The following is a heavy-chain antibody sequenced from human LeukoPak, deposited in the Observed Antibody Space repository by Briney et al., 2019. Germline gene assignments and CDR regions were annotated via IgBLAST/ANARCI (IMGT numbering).Heavy chain of an antibody. D-gene: IGHD3-10*01. J-gene: IGHJ4*02. CDR3: ARDLIDYGSGSYYALGY. V-gene: IGHV3-53*01. CDR2: IYSGGTT. Sequence: GGSLRLSCAASGFTVSSNYMSWVRXAPGKXLEWVSVIYSGGTTYYADSVKGRFTISRDNSKNTLYLQMNSLRAEDTAVYYCARDLIDYGSGSYYALGYWGQGTLVTVSS. CDR1: GFTVSSNY.